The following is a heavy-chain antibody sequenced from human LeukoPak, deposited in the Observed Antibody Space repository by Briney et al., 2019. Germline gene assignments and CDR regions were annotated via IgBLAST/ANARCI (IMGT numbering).Heavy chain of an antibody. CDR2: INSDGSGT. V-gene: IGHV3-74*01. D-gene: IGHD3-22*01. CDR1: GFTFSSYW. J-gene: IGHJ5*02. Sequence: PGGSLRLSCAASGFTFSSYWMHWVRQAPGKGLVWVSRINSDGSGTSYADSVKGRFTISRDNAKNTLYLQMNSLRAEDTAVYYCAREVHGYYYDSSGYYESPWFDPWGQGTLVTVSS. CDR3: AREVHGYYYDSSGYYESPWFDP.